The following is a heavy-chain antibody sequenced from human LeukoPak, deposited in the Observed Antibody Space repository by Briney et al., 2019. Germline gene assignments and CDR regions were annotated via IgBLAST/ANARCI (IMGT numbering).Heavy chain of an antibody. J-gene: IGHJ4*02. Sequence: SVKVSCRASGGTFSSYAISWVRQAPGQGLEWMGRIIPIFGTANYAQKFQGRVTITTDESTSTAYMELSSLRSEDTAVYYCASHPGYCSGGSCYYYYFDYWGQGTLVTVSS. V-gene: IGHV1-69*05. D-gene: IGHD2-15*01. CDR3: ASHPGYCSGGSCYYYYFDY. CDR2: IIPIFGTA. CDR1: GGTFSSYA.